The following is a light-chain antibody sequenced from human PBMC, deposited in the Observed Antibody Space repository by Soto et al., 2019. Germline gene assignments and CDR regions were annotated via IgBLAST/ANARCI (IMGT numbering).Light chain of an antibody. CDR1: SSDVGKYTF. V-gene: IGLV2-23*02. CDR2: EVS. J-gene: IGLJ2*01. Sequence: QSALTQPASVSGAPGQSITISCTGTSSDVGKYTFVSWSAQHPGKAPKLIIFEVSKRPSGVSNRFSGSKSGNTASLTISGLQAEDEADYFCCLYGGSNNYLVFGGGTKLTVL. CDR3: CLYGGSNNYLV.